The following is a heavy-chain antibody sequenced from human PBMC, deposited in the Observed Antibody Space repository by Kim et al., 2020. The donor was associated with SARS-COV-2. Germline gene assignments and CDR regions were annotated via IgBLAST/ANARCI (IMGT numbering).Heavy chain of an antibody. CDR3: ATDLVWTGTVRGAFDI. Sequence: KFPGRVTMTEDTSTDTAYMELSSLRSEDTAVYYCATDLVWTGTVRGAFDIWGQGTMVTVSS. J-gene: IGHJ3*02. V-gene: IGHV1-24*01. D-gene: IGHD1-1*01.